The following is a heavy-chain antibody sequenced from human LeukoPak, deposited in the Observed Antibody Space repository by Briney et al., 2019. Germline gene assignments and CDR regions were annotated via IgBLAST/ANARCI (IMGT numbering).Heavy chain of an antibody. J-gene: IGHJ4*02. CDR3: AKDRPASHGSGSFGDY. CDR1: GFTFSSYG. V-gene: IGHV3-23*01. CDR2: ISGSGTGT. Sequence: KSGGSLRLSCAASGFTFSSYGMSWVRPAPGKGLEWVSAISGSGTGTYSADSVKGRFTISRDNAKSTMYLQMKSLRAKDTAVYYCAKDRPASHGSGSFGDYWGQGTLVAVST. D-gene: IGHD3-10*01.